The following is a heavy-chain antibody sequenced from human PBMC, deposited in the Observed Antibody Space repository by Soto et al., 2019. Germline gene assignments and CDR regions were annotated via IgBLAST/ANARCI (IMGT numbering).Heavy chain of an antibody. Sequence: SETLSLTCTVSGGSISSSSYYWGWIRQPPGKGLEWIGSIHYTGNTYYNPSFKSRVTISIDTSKNEFSLKLTSVTAADTAVYFCAKITPHSSSYYFDYWGQGTLVTVSS. V-gene: IGHV4-39*07. J-gene: IGHJ4*02. CDR1: GGSISSSSYY. D-gene: IGHD6-13*01. CDR2: IHYTGNT. CDR3: AKITPHSSSYYFDY.